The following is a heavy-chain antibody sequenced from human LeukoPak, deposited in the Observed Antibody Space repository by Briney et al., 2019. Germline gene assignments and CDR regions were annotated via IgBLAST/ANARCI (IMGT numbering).Heavy chain of an antibody. CDR3: ARSNHSDDY. D-gene: IGHD1-14*01. CDR2: INPGGSSI. J-gene: IGHJ4*02. Sequence: GGSLRLSCAASGFTFSSYWMHWVRQVPGKGLAWVARINPGGSSITYADSVKGRFTISRDNAKNTLYLQMDSLRAGDTGVYYCARSNHSDDYWGQGTLVTVSS. V-gene: IGHV3-74*01. CDR1: GFTFSSYW.